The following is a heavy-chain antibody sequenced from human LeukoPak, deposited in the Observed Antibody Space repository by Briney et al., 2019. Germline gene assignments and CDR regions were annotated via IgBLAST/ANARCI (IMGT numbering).Heavy chain of an antibody. CDR1: GGTFSSYA. J-gene: IGHJ4*02. Sequence: SVKVSCKASGGTFSSYAISWVRQAPGQGLEWMGGIIPIFGTANYAQKFQGRVTITADESTSIAYMELSSLRSEDTAVYYCARDPGYYDSSGYANWGQGTLVTVSS. CDR2: IIPIFGTA. CDR3: ARDPGYYDSSGYAN. V-gene: IGHV1-69*13. D-gene: IGHD3-22*01.